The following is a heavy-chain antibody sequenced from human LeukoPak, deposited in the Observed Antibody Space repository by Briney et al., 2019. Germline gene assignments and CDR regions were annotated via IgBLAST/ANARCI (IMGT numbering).Heavy chain of an antibody. CDR2: FSRNGSDI. Sequence: GRSLRLSCAASGFTVSDNALHWVRQAPGKGLEWVALFSRNGSDIEYASSVKGRFTISRDGSKNTLNLQMNNLRVEDRAVYYCAATEVRYYGLLLYSLDYWGQGSLATVSS. CDR1: GFTVSDNA. J-gene: IGHJ4*02. D-gene: IGHD3-9*01. CDR3: AATEVRYYGLLLYSLDY. V-gene: IGHV3-30*04.